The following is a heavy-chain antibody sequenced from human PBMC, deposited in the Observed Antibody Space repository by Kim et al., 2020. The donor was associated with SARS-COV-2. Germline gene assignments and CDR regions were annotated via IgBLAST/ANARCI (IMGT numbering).Heavy chain of an antibody. CDR2: INYSGNT. D-gene: IGHD1-26*01. CDR3: ARAPRLEGARLGLNSFDH. V-gene: IGHV4-30-4*01. CDR1: GGSINSGDYY. Sequence: SETLSLTCTVSGGSINSGDYYWSWIRPSPGMGLEWIGYINYSGNTHYNPSLKSRVTILVDTSKNQFSLKLSSVTAADTALYYCARAPRLEGARLGLNSFDHWGQGTLVTVSS. J-gene: IGHJ4*02.